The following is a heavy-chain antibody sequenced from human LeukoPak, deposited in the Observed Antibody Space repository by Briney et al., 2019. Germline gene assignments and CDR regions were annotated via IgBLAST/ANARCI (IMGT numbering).Heavy chain of an antibody. CDR3: AKDRIGSGSYYYIDY. V-gene: IGHV3-23*01. D-gene: IGHD3-10*01. CDR1: GFTFSSYS. CDR2: ISGSGGTT. Sequence: PGGSLRLSCAASGFTFSSYSMNWVRQAPGKGLEWVSGISGSGGTTYYADSVKGRFTISRDNSKNTLYLQMNSLRAEDTAIYYCAKDRIGSGSYYYIDYWGQGTLVTVSS. J-gene: IGHJ4*02.